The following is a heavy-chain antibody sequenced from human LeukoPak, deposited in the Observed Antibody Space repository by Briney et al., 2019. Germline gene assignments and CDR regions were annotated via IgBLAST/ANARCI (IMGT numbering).Heavy chain of an antibody. CDR3: ARGSSSGWWDCFDP. J-gene: IGHJ5*02. CDR1: GFTFSSYA. D-gene: IGHD6-19*01. CDR2: ISYDGSDK. Sequence: GGSLRLSCAASGFTFSSYAMHWVRQAPGKGLEWVAVISYDGSDKYYADSVKGRFTISRDNSKNTLYLQMNSLRAEDTAVYYCARGSSSGWWDCFDPWGQGTLVTVSS. V-gene: IGHV3-30-3*01.